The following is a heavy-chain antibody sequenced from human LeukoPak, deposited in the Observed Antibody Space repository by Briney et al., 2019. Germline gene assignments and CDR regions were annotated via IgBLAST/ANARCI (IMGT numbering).Heavy chain of an antibody. Sequence: PGGSLRLSCAASGFTFSSYAMSWVRQAPGKGLEWVSAISGSGGSTYYADSVKGRFTISRDNSKNTLYLQMNSLRAEDTAVYYCAKSSHYCSSTSCYSPMGLFDYWGQGTLVTVSS. CDR2: ISGSGGST. CDR1: GFTFSSYA. D-gene: IGHD2-2*01. V-gene: IGHV3-23*01. CDR3: AKSSHYCSSTSCYSPMGLFDY. J-gene: IGHJ4*02.